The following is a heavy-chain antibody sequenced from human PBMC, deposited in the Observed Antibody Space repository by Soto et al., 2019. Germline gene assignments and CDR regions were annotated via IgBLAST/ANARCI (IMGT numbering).Heavy chain of an antibody. V-gene: IGHV3-48*03. CDR2: ISSSGSTI. Sequence: PGGSLRLSCAASGFTFSSYEMNWVRQAPGKGLEWVSYISSSGSTIYYADSVKGRFTISRDNAKNSLYLQMNSLRAEDTAVYYCARDDSGGSTKYGMDVWGQGTTVTSP. J-gene: IGHJ6*02. CDR1: GFTFSSYE. CDR3: ARDDSGGSTKYGMDV. D-gene: IGHD3-22*01.